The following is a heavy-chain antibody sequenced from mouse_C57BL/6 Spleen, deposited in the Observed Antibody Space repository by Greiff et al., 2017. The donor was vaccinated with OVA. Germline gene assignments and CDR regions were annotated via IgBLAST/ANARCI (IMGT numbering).Heavy chain of an antibody. V-gene: IGHV1-26*01. D-gene: IGHD2-5*01. CDR2: INPNNGGT. CDR1: GYTFTDYY. J-gene: IGHJ3*01. Sequence: EVKLQQSGPELVKPGASVKISCKASGYTFTDYYMNWVKQSHGKSLEWIGDINPNNGGTSYNQKFKGKATLTVDKSSSTAYMELRSLTSEDSAVYYCARRAYYSIGGFAYWGQGTLVTVSA. CDR3: ARRAYYSIGGFAY.